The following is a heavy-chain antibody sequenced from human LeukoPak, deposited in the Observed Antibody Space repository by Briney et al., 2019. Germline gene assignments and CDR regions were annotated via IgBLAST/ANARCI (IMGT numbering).Heavy chain of an antibody. CDR2: IYSGGST. V-gene: IGHV3-53*01. J-gene: IGHJ4*02. Sequence: GGSLRLSCAASGFTVSSNYMSWVRQAPGKGLEWVSVIYSGGSTYYADSVKGRFTISRDNSKNTLYLQMNSLRAEDTAVYYCAKDLLQIYYDSSGYGGGQGTLVTVSS. D-gene: IGHD3-22*01. CDR3: AKDLLQIYYDSSGYG. CDR1: GFTVSSNY.